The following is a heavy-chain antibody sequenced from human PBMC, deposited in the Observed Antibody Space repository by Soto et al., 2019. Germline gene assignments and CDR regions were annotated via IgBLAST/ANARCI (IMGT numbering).Heavy chain of an antibody. D-gene: IGHD6-13*01. Sequence: GGSLSLSCAASGFTFSSYGMHWVRQAPGKGLEWVAVISYDGSNKYYADSVKGRFTISRDNSKNTLYLQMNSLRAEDTAVYYCAKDRRAFIAAAGRDVYYYYYYGMDVWGQGTTVTVSS. CDR3: AKDRRAFIAAAGRDVYYYYYYGMDV. V-gene: IGHV3-30*18. J-gene: IGHJ6*02. CDR1: GFTFSSYG. CDR2: ISYDGSNK.